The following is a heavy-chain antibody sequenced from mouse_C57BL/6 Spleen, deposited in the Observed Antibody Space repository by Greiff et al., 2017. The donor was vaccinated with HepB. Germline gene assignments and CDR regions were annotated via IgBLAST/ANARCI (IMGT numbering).Heavy chain of an antibody. V-gene: IGHV1-64*01. J-gene: IGHJ3*01. Sequence: VQLQQSGAELVKPGASVKLSCKASGYTFTSYWMHWVKQRPGQGLEWIGMIHPNSGSTNYNEKFKSKATLTVDKSSSTAYMQLSSLTSEDSAVYYCAREGDYDGAWFAYWGQGTLVTVSA. CDR3: AREGDYDGAWFAY. CDR2: IHPNSGST. D-gene: IGHD2-4*01. CDR1: GYTFTSYW.